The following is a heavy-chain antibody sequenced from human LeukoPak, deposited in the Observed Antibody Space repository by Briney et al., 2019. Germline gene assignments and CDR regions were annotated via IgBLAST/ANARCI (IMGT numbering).Heavy chain of an antibody. J-gene: IGHJ6*02. D-gene: IGHD1-26*01. Sequence: GGSLRLSCAASGFTVSSNYMSWVRQAPRKGLEWVSVIYSGGSTYYADSVKGRFTISRDNSKNTLYLQMNSLRAEDTAVYYCASGSYYYYGMDVWGQGTTVTVSS. V-gene: IGHV3-66*01. CDR1: GFTVSSNY. CDR2: IYSGGST. CDR3: ASGSYYYYGMDV.